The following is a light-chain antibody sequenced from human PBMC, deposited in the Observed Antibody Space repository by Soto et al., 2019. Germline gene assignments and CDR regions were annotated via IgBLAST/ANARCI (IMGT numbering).Light chain of an antibody. CDR2: EVS. V-gene: IGLV2-14*01. CDR3: SSYTSSQYV. CDR1: SSDVGGYNY. J-gene: IGLJ1*01. Sequence: QSALTQPASVSGSPGQSITISCTGTSSDVGGYNYVSWYQQHPGKAPKLMIYEVSNRPSGVSNRFSGSKSGNTASLTISELQAEDEADYYCSSYTSSQYVFGTGTKVTVL.